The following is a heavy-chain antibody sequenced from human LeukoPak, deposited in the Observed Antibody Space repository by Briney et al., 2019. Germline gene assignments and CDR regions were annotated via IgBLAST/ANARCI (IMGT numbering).Heavy chain of an antibody. J-gene: IGHJ4*02. D-gene: IGHD2-8*01. CDR3: AKQSYARSLGE. CDR1: GFPFSDFS. V-gene: IGHV3-23*01. CDR2: TNSGGTTT. Sequence: GGSLRLSCATSGFPFSDFSMTWVRQAPGKGLGWISTTNSGGTTTYYAESVKGRFTISRDNSKNALYLQMSSLRVEDTAIYYCAKQSYARSLGEGGPGTLVTVSS.